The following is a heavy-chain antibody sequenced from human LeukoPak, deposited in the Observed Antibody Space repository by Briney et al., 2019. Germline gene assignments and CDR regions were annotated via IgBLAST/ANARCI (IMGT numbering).Heavy chain of an antibody. J-gene: IGHJ4*02. V-gene: IGHV3-74*01. CDR2: INSDGGST. Sequence: GGSLRLSCSTSGFTFRTYWMHWVRQAPGKGLEWVSRINSDGGSTSYADTLKGRFTISRDNAKNTLYLQMNSLRAEDTAVYYCTRAGSFRHDYWGQGTLVTVSS. CDR1: GFTFRTYW. CDR3: TRAGSFRHDY. D-gene: IGHD3-10*01.